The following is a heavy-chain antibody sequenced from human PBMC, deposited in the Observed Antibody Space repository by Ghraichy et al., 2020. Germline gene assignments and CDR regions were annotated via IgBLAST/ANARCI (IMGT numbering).Heavy chain of an antibody. J-gene: IGHJ4*02. V-gene: IGHV4-59*01. CDR3: ARKDYGDYVFDY. CDR1: GVSISSYH. D-gene: IGHD4-17*01. CDR2: VYSSGST. Sequence: SETLSLTCTVSGVSISSYHWSWIRQSPEKGLEWIGYVYSSGSTNYNPSLKCRVTISIDTSKNQFSLKLTSVTAADTAVYYCARKDYGDYVFDYWGQGTLVTVSS.